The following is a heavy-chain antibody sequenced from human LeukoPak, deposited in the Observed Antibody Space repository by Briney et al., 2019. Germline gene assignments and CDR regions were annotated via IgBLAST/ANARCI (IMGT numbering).Heavy chain of an antibody. Sequence: SETLSLTCTVSGGSISSYYWSWIRQPPGKGLEWIGYIYYSGSTYYNPSLKSRVTISVDTSKNQFSLKLSSVTAADTAVYYCARVDWDSSGLDYWGQGTLVTVSS. D-gene: IGHD3-22*01. CDR3: ARVDWDSSGLDY. CDR1: GGSISSYY. CDR2: IYYSGST. V-gene: IGHV4-59*08. J-gene: IGHJ4*02.